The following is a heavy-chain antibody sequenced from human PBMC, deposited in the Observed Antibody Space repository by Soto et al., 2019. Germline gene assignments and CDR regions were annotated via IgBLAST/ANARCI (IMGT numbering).Heavy chain of an antibody. CDR2: ISGYNGNA. D-gene: IGHD3-10*01. CDR3: AREGWLGALLY. CDR1: GYTFSSYG. Sequence: VQLVQSGNVVQKPGASVKLSCKTSGYTFSSYGIIWVRQAPGQGLEWMGWISGYNGNADYAQHFQGRVHMTTDTSTTTVFMELRDLRSDDTAVYYCAREGWLGALLYWGQGSLVIVSS. J-gene: IGHJ4*02. V-gene: IGHV1-18*01.